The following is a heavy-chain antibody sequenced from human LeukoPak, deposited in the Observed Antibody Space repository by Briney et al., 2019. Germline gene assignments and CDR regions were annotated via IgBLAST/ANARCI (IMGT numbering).Heavy chain of an antibody. J-gene: IGHJ3*02. CDR2: FDPEDGET. V-gene: IGHV1-24*01. Sequence: ASVKVSCKVSGYTLTELSMHWVRQAPGKGLEWMGGFDPEDGETIYAQTFQGRVTMTEDTFTDTAYMELSSLRSEDTAVYYCARVCGSYLGAFDIWGQGTMVTVSS. CDR1: GYTLTELS. CDR3: ARVCGSYLGAFDI. D-gene: IGHD1-26*01.